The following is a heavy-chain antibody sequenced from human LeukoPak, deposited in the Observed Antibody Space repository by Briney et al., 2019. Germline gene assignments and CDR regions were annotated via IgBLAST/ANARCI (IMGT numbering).Heavy chain of an antibody. J-gene: IGHJ3*02. CDR2: INHSGNT. V-gene: IGHV4-34*01. Sequence: PSETLSLTCAVYGGSFSGYYWSWIRQPPGKGLEWIGEINHSGNTDYNTSLKSRVTISVDTSKNQFSLKLSSATAADTAVYYCASCLSYYYDTSGHQVRDAFDIWGQGTMVTASA. CDR1: GGSFSGYY. CDR3: ASCLSYYYDTSGHQVRDAFDI. D-gene: IGHD3-22*01.